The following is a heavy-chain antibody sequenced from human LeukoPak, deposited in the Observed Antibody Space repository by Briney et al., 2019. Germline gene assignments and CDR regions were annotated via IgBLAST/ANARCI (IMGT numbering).Heavy chain of an antibody. D-gene: IGHD1-26*01. V-gene: IGHV4-59*08. CDR3: ARHISSGGTYAHFDY. J-gene: IGHJ4*02. Sequence: PSETLSLTCTVSGSMYNYYWSWIRQPPGKGLEWIGYIHYNGITNYNPSLKSRVTMSLDTSKNQVSLKLNSVTAADTAVYYCARHISSGGTYAHFDYWAREPWSPSPQ. CDR2: IHYNGIT. CDR1: GSMYNYY.